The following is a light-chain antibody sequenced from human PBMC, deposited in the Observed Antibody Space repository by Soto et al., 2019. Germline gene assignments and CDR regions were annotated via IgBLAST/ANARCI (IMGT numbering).Light chain of an antibody. CDR2: EVN. CDR1: NNDVGAYNY. V-gene: IGLV2-14*01. CDR3: ASYTISSTRV. Sequence: QSVLTQPASVSGSPGQSITISCTGSNNDVGAYNYVSWYQQHPGKAPKLIIYEVNNQPSGVSHRFTGSKSGNTASLTISGLQAGDEADYYCASYTISSTRVFGGGTKLTVL. J-gene: IGLJ3*02.